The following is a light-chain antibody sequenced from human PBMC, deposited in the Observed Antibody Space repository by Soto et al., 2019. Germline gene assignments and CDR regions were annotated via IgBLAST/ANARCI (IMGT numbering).Light chain of an antibody. V-gene: IGLV4-69*01. CDR2: LNNDGSH. Sequence: QTVLTQSPSASASLGASVKLTCTLSSGHSSYAIEWHQKQPGKGPRYLMDLNNDGSHSKGDGIPDRFSGSSSGAERYLIISSLQSEDEADYYCQTWGTGFQVFGGGTKVTVL. J-gene: IGLJ2*01. CDR3: QTWGTGFQV. CDR1: SGHSSYA.